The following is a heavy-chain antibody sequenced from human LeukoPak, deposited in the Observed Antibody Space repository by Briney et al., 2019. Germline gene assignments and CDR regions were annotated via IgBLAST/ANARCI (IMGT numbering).Heavy chain of an antibody. CDR3: ARVMTTVTRPIDY. J-gene: IGHJ4*02. CDR2: INSDGSST. CDR1: GFTFSSYW. V-gene: IGHV3-74*01. Sequence: GGSLRLSCAASGFTFSSYWMHWVRQAPGKGLVWVSRINSDGSSTSYADSVKGRFTISRDNAKNSLYLQMNSLRAEDTAVYYCARVMTTVTRPIDYWGQGTLVAVSS. D-gene: IGHD4-11*01.